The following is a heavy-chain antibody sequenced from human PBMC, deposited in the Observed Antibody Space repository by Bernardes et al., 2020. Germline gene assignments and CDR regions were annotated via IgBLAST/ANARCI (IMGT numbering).Heavy chain of an antibody. CDR3: VRDRLGAMRAFDV. CDR2: ISDSSDYI. CDR1: GFNFKSYT. D-gene: IGHD6-6*01. J-gene: IGHJ3*01. Sequence: GSLRLSCEASGFNFKSYTLNWVRQAPGKGLEWVSSISDSSDYIFYADSVRGRFTISRDNANNSLFLHMASLRVEDTAVYYCVRDRLGAMRAFDVWGQGTFVAVSS. V-gene: IGHV3-21*01.